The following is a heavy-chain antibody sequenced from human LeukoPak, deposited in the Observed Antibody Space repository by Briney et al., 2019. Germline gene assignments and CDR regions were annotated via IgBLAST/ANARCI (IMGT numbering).Heavy chain of an antibody. V-gene: IGHV3-30*02. D-gene: IGHD2/OR15-2a*01. J-gene: IGHJ4*02. CDR1: GFTFNSFA. Sequence: GGSLRLSCAAFGFTFNSFAMHWVRQAPGKGLEHLAFIQSDGSYKYHAESVKGRFTISRDNSKNTLYLQMNSLRVEDTAVYYCAKDRSDNSTWYVGSHWGQGTLVTVSS. CDR2: IQSDGSYK. CDR3: AKDRSDNSTWYVGSH.